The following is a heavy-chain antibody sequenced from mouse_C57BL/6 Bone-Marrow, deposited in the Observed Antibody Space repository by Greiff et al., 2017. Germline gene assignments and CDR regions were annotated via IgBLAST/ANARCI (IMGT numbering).Heavy chain of an antibody. J-gene: IGHJ1*03. Sequence: QVQLQQSGAELARPGASVKLSCTASGFNFTSYGISWVKQRTGQGLEWIGEIYPRSGNTYYNEKFEGKATLTADKSSSTAYMELRSLTSEDSAVYFCAKSYWYFDVWGTGTTVTVSS. CDR3: AKSYWYFDV. V-gene: IGHV1-81*01. CDR1: GFNFTSYG. CDR2: IYPRSGNT.